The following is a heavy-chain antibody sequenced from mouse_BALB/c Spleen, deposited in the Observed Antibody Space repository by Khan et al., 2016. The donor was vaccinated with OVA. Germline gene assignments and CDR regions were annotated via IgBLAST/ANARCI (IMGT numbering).Heavy chain of an antibody. CDR2: INPKNGGT. D-gene: IGHD3-3*01. CDR1: GYTFPEYT. Sequence: VQLQQSGPELVKPGASVKISCKTSGYTFPEYTVHWVKQSLGKSLDWIGVINPKNGGTAYNQKFKSKATLTVDKSSSTAYMEFRSLTSEDSAVYSCTRDAGRYWGQGTSVTVAS. V-gene: IGHV1-18*01. J-gene: IGHJ4*01. CDR3: TRDAGRY.